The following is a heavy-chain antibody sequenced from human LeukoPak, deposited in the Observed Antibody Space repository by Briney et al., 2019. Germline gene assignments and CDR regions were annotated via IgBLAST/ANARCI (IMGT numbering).Heavy chain of an antibody. CDR1: GGSFSGYY. J-gene: IGHJ5*02. V-gene: IGHV4-34*01. Sequence: SETLSLTCAVYGGSFSGYYWSWIRQPPGKGLEWIGEINHSGNTNYNPSLKSRVTISVDTSKNQFSLKLSSVTAADTAVYYCARGDTIFGVVINWFDPWGQGTLVTVSS. CDR3: ARGDTIFGVVINWFDP. CDR2: INHSGNT. D-gene: IGHD3-3*01.